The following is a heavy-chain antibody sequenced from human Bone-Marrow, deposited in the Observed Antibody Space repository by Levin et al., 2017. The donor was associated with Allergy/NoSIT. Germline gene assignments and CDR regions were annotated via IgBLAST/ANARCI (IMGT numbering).Heavy chain of an antibody. CDR1: GGTFRDHG. D-gene: IGHD3-10*01. J-gene: IGHJ5*01. CDR2: IRATGSHT. CDR3: AKMYYGSGTYGWFDS. Sequence: GESLKISCVVSGGTFRDHGMSWVRQAPGKGLEWISTIRATGSHTYYADSVRGRFTISRDSSKNTLFLQMNSLRADDTAVYYCAKMYYGSGTYGWFDSWGQGTLVTVSS. V-gene: IGHV3-23*01.